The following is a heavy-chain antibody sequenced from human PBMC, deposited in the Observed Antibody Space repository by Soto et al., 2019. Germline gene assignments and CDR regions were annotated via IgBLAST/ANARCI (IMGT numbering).Heavy chain of an antibody. CDR2: IIPIFGTA. CDR1: GGTFSSYA. D-gene: IGHD3-22*01. V-gene: IGHV1-69*01. J-gene: IGHJ3*02. Sequence: HVHLVQSGAEVKKPGSSVKVSCKASGGTFSSYAISWVRQAPGQGLEWMGGIIPIFGTANYAQKFQGRVTITADESTSTAYMELSSLRSEDTAVYYCVRYDSFPSPAFDIWGQGTMVTVSS. CDR3: VRYDSFPSPAFDI.